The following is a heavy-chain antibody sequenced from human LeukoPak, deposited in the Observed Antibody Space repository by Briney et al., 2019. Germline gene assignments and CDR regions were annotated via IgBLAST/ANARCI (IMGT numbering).Heavy chain of an antibody. CDR3: ARTGSTVTMLYPFDH. Sequence: PSETLSLTCTVSGGSIRSYYWSWIRQPPGKGLEWIGYIYYSGSTNYNPSLKSRVSISVDTSKNQFSLKLSSVTAADTAVYYCARTGSTVTMLYPFDHWGQGTLVAVSS. CDR1: GGSIRSYY. CDR2: IYYSGST. J-gene: IGHJ4*02. V-gene: IGHV4-59*01. D-gene: IGHD4-17*01.